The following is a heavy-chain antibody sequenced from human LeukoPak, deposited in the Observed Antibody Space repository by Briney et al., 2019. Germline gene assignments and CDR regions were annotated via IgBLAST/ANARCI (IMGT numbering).Heavy chain of an antibody. V-gene: IGHV3-7*05. D-gene: IGHD2-21*02. CDR2: IKQGGSEE. J-gene: IGHJ4*03. CDR1: GFTFCSYW. CDR3: ARDIVVVTAYFHY. Sequence: GGSLRPSCAVSGFTFCSYWFSWVRQAPGKGLEWVANIKQGGSEEYYVDSVKGRFTISRDNAKNSLYLQMNSLRAEDTAVYYCARDIVVVTAYFHYWGHGKLVTVSS.